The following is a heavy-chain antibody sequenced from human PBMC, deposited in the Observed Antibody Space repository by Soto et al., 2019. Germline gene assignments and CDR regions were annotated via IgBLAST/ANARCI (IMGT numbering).Heavy chain of an antibody. V-gene: IGHV1-58*01. CDR3: ARRRTMVRDGDFDY. CDR2: IVVGSGNT. J-gene: IGHJ4*02. Sequence: ASVKVSCKASGFTFTSSAVQWVRQARGQRLEWIGWIVVGSGNTNYAQKFQERVTITRDMSTSTAYMELRSLRSDDTAVYYCARRRTMVRDGDFDYWGQGTLVTVSS. CDR1: GFTFTSSA. D-gene: IGHD3-10*01.